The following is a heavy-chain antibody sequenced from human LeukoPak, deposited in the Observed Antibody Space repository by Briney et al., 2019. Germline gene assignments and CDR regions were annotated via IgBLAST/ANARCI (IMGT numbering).Heavy chain of an antibody. CDR2: TYYRSKWYT. CDR3: ARLGSGSNY. V-gene: IGHV6-1*01. Sequence: SQTLSLTCAISGDSVSSNCAAWIWIRQSASRGLECLGRTYYRSKWYTEYAVSVKSRITINPDTSKNQFSLQLSSVNPEDTAVYYCARLGSGSNYWGQGTLVTVSS. D-gene: IGHD3-10*01. CDR1: GDSVSSNCAA. J-gene: IGHJ4*02.